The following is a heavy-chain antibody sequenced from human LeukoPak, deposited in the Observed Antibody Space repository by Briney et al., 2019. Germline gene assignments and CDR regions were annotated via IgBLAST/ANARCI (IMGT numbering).Heavy chain of an antibody. CDR3: ARRSPEYLCSSTSCYPDPFDP. V-gene: IGHV1-18*01. J-gene: IGHJ5*02. D-gene: IGHD2-2*01. CDR1: GGTFSSYA. Sequence: ASVKVSCKASGGTFSSYAISWVRQAPGQGLEWMGWISAYNGNTNYAQKLQGRVTMTTDTSTSTAYMELRSLRSDDTAVYYCARRSPEYLCSSTSCYPDPFDPWGQGTLVTVSS. CDR2: ISAYNGNT.